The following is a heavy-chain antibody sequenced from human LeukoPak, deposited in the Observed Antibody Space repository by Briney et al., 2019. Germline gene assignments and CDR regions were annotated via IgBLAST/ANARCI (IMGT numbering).Heavy chain of an antibody. J-gene: IGHJ4*02. V-gene: IGHV1-69*13. D-gene: IGHD1-26*01. CDR1: GYTFTNYG. Sequence: ASVKVSCKASGYTFTNYGISWVRQAPGQGLEWMGGIIPIFGTANYAQKFQGRVTITADESTSTAYMELSSLRSEDTAVYYCARVTVGATPTFDHWGQGTLVTVSS. CDR2: IIPIFGTA. CDR3: ARVTVGATPTFDH.